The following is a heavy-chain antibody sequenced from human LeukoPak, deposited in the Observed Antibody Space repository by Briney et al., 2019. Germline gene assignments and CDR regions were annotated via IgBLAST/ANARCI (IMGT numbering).Heavy chain of an antibody. D-gene: IGHD2-2*01. V-gene: IGHV3-23*01. CDR1: GFTFSSYA. Sequence: GGSLRLSCAASGFTFSSYAMSWVRQAPGKGLEWVSAISGSGGSTYYADSVKGRFTISRDNSKNTLYLQMNSLRAEDTAVYYCAKDTLSYCSSTSCRYFDYWGQGTLVTVSS. J-gene: IGHJ4*02. CDR2: ISGSGGST. CDR3: AKDTLSYCSSTSCRYFDY.